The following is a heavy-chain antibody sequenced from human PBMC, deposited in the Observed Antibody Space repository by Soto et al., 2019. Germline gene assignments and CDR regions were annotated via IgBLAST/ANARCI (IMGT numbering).Heavy chain of an antibody. CDR3: ARLAVSYDSSGYHSPTWDY. CDR2: IIPMFGTT. D-gene: IGHD3-22*01. V-gene: IGHV1-69*13. Sequence: GASVKVSCKASGGTFSSYASSGVRQAPGRGLEWMGGIIPMFGTTNYAQKFQGRVTITADESTSTAYMELSSLRSEDTAVYYCARLAVSYDSSGYHSPTWDYWGQGTLVPVSS. CDR1: GGTFSSYA. J-gene: IGHJ4*02.